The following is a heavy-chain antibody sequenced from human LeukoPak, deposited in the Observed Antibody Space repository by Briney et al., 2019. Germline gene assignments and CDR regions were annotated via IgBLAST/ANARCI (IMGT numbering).Heavy chain of an antibody. CDR2: ISPSGGST. D-gene: IGHD3-22*01. J-gene: IGHJ6*03. CDR1: GYTFTSYY. CDR3: ARRTYYDSSGYYAYYMDV. V-gene: IGHV1-46*03. Sequence: GASVKVSCKASGYTFTSYYMHWGREAPGQGVKWRGIISPSGGSTSYAQKFQGRVTMTRATSTSTVYMELSRLRSDDTAVYYCARRTYYDSSGYYAYYMDVWGKGTTVTVSS.